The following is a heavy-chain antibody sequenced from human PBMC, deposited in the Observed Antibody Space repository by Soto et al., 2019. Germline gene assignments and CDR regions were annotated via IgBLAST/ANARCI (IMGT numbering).Heavy chain of an antibody. V-gene: IGHV3-7*01. Sequence: EVQLEESGGGLVQPGGSLRLSCATSGFTFSTYWMSWVRQAPGKGLEWVANLNQDGSEKNYVEFVKGRFTISRDNAKNSLYLQMDSLRDEDTAIYYCARDANWGQGTRVTVSS. J-gene: IGHJ4*02. CDR2: LNQDGSEK. CDR3: ARDAN. CDR1: GFTFSTYW.